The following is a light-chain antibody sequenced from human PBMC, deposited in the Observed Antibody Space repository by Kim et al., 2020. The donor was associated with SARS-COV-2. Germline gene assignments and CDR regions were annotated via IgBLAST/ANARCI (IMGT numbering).Light chain of an antibody. V-gene: IGKV1-27*01. CDR3: QKYDSVPLT. CDR1: QGIDNY. J-gene: IGKJ4*01. Sequence: DIQMTQSPSSLSASVGDRVIITCRASQGIDNYVPWYQQKPGKVPKVLIYVASTLESGVPSRFSGSGSGTDFTLTISSLQPEDVATYYCQKYDSVPLTFGGGTKVDIK. CDR2: VAS.